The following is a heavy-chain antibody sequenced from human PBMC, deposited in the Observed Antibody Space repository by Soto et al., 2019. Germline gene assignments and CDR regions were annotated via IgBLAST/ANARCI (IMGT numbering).Heavy chain of an antibody. V-gene: IGHV1-58*01. Sequence: QMQVVQSGPEVKKPGTSVKVSCKTSGFSFSHSAVQWVRQARGQRLEWIGWIVIGRGITKYAKNFQGRVTITRDMSIGTAYMELSSLGSEDTAVYYCAADKGAASGDDGFYDRWGQGTLVTVSS. J-gene: IGHJ4*02. CDR1: GFSFSHSA. CDR2: IVIGRGIT. D-gene: IGHD4-17*01. CDR3: AADKGAASGDDGFYDR.